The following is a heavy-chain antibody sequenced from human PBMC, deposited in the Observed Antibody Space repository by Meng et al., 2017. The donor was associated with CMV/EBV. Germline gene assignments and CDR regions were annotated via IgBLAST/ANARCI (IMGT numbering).Heavy chain of an antibody. CDR1: GDTFSSYT. CDR3: GRDEASEGWMGYGMDV. Sequence: SVTVSCKASGDTFSSYTISWVRQAPGQGLEWMGRIIPLLGIANYAQKFQGRVTITADRSPSTAYMELSGVGSDDTAVFYCGRDEASEGWMGYGMDVWGQGTTVTVSS. J-gene: IGHJ6*02. V-gene: IGHV1-69*04. CDR2: IIPLLGIA. D-gene: IGHD2-2*03.